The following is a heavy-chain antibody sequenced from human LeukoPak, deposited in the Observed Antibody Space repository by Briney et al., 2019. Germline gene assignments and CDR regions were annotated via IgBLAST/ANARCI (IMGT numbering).Heavy chain of an antibody. CDR1: GFTFSSHS. D-gene: IGHD3-10*01. CDR2: ISSGGSSI. CDR3: ARDTYGSGSYYDAPLDY. V-gene: IGHV3-48*01. J-gene: IGHJ4*02. Sequence: GGSLRLSCAASGFTFSSHSMNWVRQAPGKGLEWVSYISSGGSSIYYADSVKGRFTISRDNAKNSLYLQMNSLRAEDTAVYYCARDTYGSGSYYDAPLDYWGQGTLVTVSS.